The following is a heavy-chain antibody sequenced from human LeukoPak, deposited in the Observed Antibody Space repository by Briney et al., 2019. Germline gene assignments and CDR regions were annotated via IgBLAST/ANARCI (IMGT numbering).Heavy chain of an antibody. CDR3: ARATYYYDSSGYYKESVSWYFDL. J-gene: IGHJ2*01. CDR2: IYTSGST. V-gene: IGHV4-4*07. Sequence: PSETLSLTCTVSGGSISSYYWSWIRQPAGKGLEWIGRIYTSGSTNYNPSLKSRVTMSVDTSKNQFSLKQSSVTAADTAVYYCARATYYYDSSGYYKESVSWYFDLWGRGTLVTVSS. D-gene: IGHD3-22*01. CDR1: GGSISSYY.